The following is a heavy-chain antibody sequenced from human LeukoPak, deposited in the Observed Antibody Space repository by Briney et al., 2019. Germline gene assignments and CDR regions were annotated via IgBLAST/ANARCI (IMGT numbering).Heavy chain of an antibody. CDR3: ASPPPYCGGDCYWVY. CDR1: GYTLTGYY. Sequence: GASVKVSCKASGYTLTGYYMHWVRQAPGQGLEWMGWINPNSGGTNYAQKFQGRVTMTRDTSISTAYMELSRLRSDDTAVYYCASPPPYCGGDCYWVYWGQGTLVTVSS. J-gene: IGHJ4*02. CDR2: INPNSGGT. D-gene: IGHD2-21*01. V-gene: IGHV1-2*02.